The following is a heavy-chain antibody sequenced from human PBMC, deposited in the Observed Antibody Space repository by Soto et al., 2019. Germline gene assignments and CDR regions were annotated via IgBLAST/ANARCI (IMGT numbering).Heavy chain of an antibody. V-gene: IGHV1-2*02. D-gene: IGHD6-13*01. CDR2: INPNSGGT. Sequence: ASVKVSCKASGYTNTGYYMHWVRQAPGQGLEWMGWINPNSGGTNYAQKFQGRVTMTRDTSISTAYMELSRLRSDDTAVYYCARVWVAAAGTDWFDPWGQGTLVTVSS. J-gene: IGHJ5*02. CDR3: ARVWVAAAGTDWFDP. CDR1: GYTNTGYY.